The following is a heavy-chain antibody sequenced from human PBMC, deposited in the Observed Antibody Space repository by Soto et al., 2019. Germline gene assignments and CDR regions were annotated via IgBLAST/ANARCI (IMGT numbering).Heavy chain of an antibody. V-gene: IGHV3-30*18. CDR2: ISYDGSNK. CDR3: AKGVWVYSNYGVPFDY. J-gene: IGHJ4*02. CDR1: GFTFSSYG. D-gene: IGHD4-4*01. Sequence: PGGSLRLSCAASGFTFSSYGMHWVRQAPGKGLEWVAVISYDGSNKYYADSVKGRFTISRDNSKNTLYLQMNSLRAEDTAVYYCAKGVWVYSNYGVPFDYWGQGT.